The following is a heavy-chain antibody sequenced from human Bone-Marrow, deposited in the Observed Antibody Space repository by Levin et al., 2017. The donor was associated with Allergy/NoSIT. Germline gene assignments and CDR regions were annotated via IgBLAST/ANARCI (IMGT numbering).Heavy chain of an antibody. CDR1: GYTFTGYY. CDR3: ARTDGFDI. J-gene: IGHJ3*02. Sequence: GESLKISCEASGYTFTGYYVNWVRQAPGQGLEWMGRIDPNSGGTRFAQTFQGRVTLTRDTSISTAYMELSRLRSDDTAVYYCARTDGFDIWGQGTMVTVSS. V-gene: IGHV1-2*06. CDR2: IDPNSGGT.